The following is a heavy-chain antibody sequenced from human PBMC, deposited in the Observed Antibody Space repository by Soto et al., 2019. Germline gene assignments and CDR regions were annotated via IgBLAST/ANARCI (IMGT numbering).Heavy chain of an antibody. CDR3: ATVPWTAAAS. D-gene: IGHD6-13*01. CDR2: IKPDGSEQ. V-gene: IGHV3-7*01. Sequence: EVQLVESGGGLVQPGGSLRLSCAASGFTFSSSWMNWVRQTPGKGLEWVATIKPDGSEQDYVESVKGRFTISRDNAKNSVHLQMNSLRAEDTAVYYCATVPWTAAASWGQGTLVTVSS. J-gene: IGHJ5*02. CDR1: GFTFSSSW.